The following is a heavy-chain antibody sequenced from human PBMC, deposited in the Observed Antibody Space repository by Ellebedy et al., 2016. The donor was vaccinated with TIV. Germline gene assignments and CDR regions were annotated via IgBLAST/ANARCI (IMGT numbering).Heavy chain of an antibody. CDR2: ISNDGSKI. CDR1: GFTFNTYP. CDR3: AKDRNGDYVVYFDY. Sequence: GESLKISCAASGFTFNTYPMHWVRQAPGKGLQWLAVISNDGSKIFYADSVKGRFTISRHNSKNTLFLQMNSLSAEDTAVYYCAKDRNGDYVVYFDYWGQGTLVTVSS. J-gene: IGHJ4*02. V-gene: IGHV3-30-3*01. D-gene: IGHD4-17*01.